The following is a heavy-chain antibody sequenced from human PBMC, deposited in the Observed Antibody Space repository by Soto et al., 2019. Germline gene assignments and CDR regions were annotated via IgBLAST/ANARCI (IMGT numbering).Heavy chain of an antibody. CDR1: GGSISSGGYY. CDR2: IYYSGST. CDR3: ARDGGNWHDFDY. D-gene: IGHD1-20*01. Sequence: QVQLQESGPGLVKPSQTLSLTCTVSGGSISSGGYYWSWIRQHPGKGLEWIGYIYYSGSTSYNPSLKSRVTISVDTSKNQFSLTVSSVTAADTAVYYCARDGGNWHDFDYWGQGTLVTVSS. J-gene: IGHJ4*02. V-gene: IGHV4-31*03.